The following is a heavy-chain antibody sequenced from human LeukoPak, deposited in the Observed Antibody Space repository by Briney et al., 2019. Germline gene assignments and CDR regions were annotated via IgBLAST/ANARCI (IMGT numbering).Heavy chain of an antibody. CDR2: ISASGDRT. D-gene: IGHD3-3*01. V-gene: IGHV3-23*01. CDR1: GFTLSNYA. CDR3: ARSVYYDFWSGRGYYFDY. J-gene: IGHJ4*02. Sequence: PGGALRLSCAASGFTLSNYAMTWVRQAPGKGLEWVSTISASGDRTYYADSVKGRFTISRDNSKNTLYLQLNSLRAEDAAVFYCARSVYYDFWSGRGYYFDYWGQGTLVTVSS.